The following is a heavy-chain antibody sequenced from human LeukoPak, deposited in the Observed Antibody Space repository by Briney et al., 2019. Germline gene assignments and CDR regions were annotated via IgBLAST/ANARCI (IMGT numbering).Heavy chain of an antibody. J-gene: IGHJ4*02. CDR1: GVTFSSYE. Sequence: GGSLRLSCAASGVTFSSYEMNWVRQAPGKGLEWVSYISSSGSTIYYADSVKGRFTISRDNAKNSLYLQMSSLRAEDTAVYYCAKGGLYFDYWGQGTLVTVSS. CDR3: AKGGLYFDY. V-gene: IGHV3-48*03. CDR2: ISSSGSTI.